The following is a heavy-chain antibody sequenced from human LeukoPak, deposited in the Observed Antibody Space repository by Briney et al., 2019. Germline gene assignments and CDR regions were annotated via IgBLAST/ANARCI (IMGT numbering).Heavy chain of an antibody. CDR1: GGTFSSYA. CDR2: INPNSGGT. J-gene: IGHJ4*02. Sequence: ASVKVSCKASGGTFSSYAISWVRQAPGQGLEWMGWINPNSGGTNYAQKFQGRVTMTRDTSISTAYMELSRLRSDDTAVYYCARDHYYGSGSNDYWGQGTLVTVSS. D-gene: IGHD3-10*01. V-gene: IGHV1-2*02. CDR3: ARDHYYGSGSNDY.